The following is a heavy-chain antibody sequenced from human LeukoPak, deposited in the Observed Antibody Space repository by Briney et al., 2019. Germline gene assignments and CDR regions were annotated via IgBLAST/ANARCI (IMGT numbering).Heavy chain of an antibody. CDR2: IWYDGSNK. CDR3: ARGTYYYDSSGYPYFDY. Sequence: GGSLRLSCAASGFTFSSYGMHWVRQAPGKGLEGVAVIWYDGSNKYYADSVKGRFTISRDNSKNTLYLQMNSLRAEDTAVYYCARGTYYYDSSGYPYFDYWGQGTLVTVSS. D-gene: IGHD3-22*01. CDR1: GFTFSSYG. J-gene: IGHJ4*02. V-gene: IGHV3-33*01.